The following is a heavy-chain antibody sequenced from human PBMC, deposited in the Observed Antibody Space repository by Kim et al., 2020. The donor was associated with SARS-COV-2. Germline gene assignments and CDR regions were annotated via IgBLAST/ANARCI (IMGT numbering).Heavy chain of an antibody. D-gene: IGHD6-19*01. V-gene: IGHV4-34*01. CDR3: ARRRIAVGVDS. Sequence: KHRPSLKWRVTISGDTSKNQFSLKLSSVTAADTAVYYCARRRIAVGVDSWGQGTLVTVSS. J-gene: IGHJ4*02.